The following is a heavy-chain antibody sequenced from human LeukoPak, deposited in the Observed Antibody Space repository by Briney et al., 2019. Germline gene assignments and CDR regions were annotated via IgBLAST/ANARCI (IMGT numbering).Heavy chain of an antibody. CDR3: ASQAGYSSGWYSSYFDY. Sequence: GGSLRLSCAASGFTFSSYAMHWVRQAPGKGLEWVAVISYDGSNKYYADSVKGRFTISRDNSKNTLYLQMNSLRAEDTAVYYCASQAGYSSGWYSSYFDYWGQGTLVTVSS. CDR1: GFTFSSYA. J-gene: IGHJ4*02. V-gene: IGHV3-30-3*01. D-gene: IGHD6-19*01. CDR2: ISYDGSNK.